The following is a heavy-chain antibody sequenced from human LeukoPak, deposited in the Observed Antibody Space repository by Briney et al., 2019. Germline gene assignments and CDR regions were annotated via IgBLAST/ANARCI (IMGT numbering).Heavy chain of an antibody. CDR1: GASMRSYY. D-gene: IGHD4-23*01. V-gene: IGHV4-59*01. CDR2: ISYSGHT. J-gene: IGHJ4*02. Sequence: SETLSLTCTVSGASMRSYYWNWIRQAPGKGLEWIGFISYSGHTSYSPSLKSRVGISVDTSKRQFSLRLSSMATADTAIYYCARGRNDNGGMFFDSWAQGNLVTVSS. CDR3: ARGRNDNGGMFFDS.